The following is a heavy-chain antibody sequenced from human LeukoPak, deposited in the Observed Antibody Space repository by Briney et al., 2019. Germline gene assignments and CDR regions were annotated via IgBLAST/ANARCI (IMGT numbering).Heavy chain of an antibody. CDR1: GGFISSHGYY. V-gene: IGHV4-39*01. D-gene: IGHD4-11*01. CDR2: IYYSGDT. J-gene: IGHJ4*02. Sequence: PSETLSLTCTVSGGFISSHGYYWAWIRQPPGKGLEWIGNIYYSGDTYYNPSLKSRVTISVDTSKNQFSLKLSSVTAADTAVYYCARHVRSNYAPLDYWGQGTLVTVSS. CDR3: ARHVRSNYAPLDY.